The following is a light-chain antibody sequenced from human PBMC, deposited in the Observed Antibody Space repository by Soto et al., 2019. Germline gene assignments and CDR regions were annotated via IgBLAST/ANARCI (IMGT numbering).Light chain of an antibody. Sequence: IVMTQSPATLSVSLGERATLSCRASQSINSNLAWYQQKPGQAPRLLMFRASIRAAGFPARFSGSGSGTEFNITISSLQSDDYEVYYCQHYRSWPRTFGQGTKVHI. V-gene: IGKV3-15*01. CDR1: QSINSN. J-gene: IGKJ1*01. CDR3: QHYRSWPRT. CDR2: RAS.